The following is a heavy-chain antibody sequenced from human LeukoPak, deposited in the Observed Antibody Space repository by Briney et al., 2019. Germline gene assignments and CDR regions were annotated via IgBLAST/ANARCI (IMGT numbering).Heavy chain of an antibody. CDR3: ARLATYYYYYYMDV. Sequence: SETLSLTCTVSSGSISSSSYYWGWIRQPPGKGLEWIGSIYYSGSTYYNPFLKSRVTISVDTSKNQFSLYLSSVTAADTAVYYCARLATYYYYYYMDVWGKGTTVTVSS. CDR1: SGSISSSSYY. CDR2: IYYSGST. D-gene: IGHD1-26*01. J-gene: IGHJ6*03. V-gene: IGHV4-39*01.